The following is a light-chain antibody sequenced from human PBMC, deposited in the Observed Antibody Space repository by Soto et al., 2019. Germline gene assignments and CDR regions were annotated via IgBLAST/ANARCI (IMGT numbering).Light chain of an antibody. CDR3: QQSYIDST. Sequence: DIQMTQSPSALSASVGERVTITCRASQYIGPYLNWYQQKQGKAPTVLIYAASTLQSGVPSRFSGSGSGTDFALTISSLQPEDFATYYCQQSYIDSTFGPGTKLEIK. CDR1: QYIGPY. V-gene: IGKV1-39*01. J-gene: IGKJ2*01. CDR2: AAS.